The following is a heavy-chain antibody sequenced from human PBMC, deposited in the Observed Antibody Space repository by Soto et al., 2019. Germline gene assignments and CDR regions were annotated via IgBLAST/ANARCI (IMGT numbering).Heavy chain of an antibody. D-gene: IGHD4-17*01. Sequence: QGKLQESGPGLVKPSQTLSLTSTVSRVSLTNFFWSWIRQPAGKGLACFGRIFNRESINYNPSRKGRVIMVLDTSKHQFSLKLTSVTAADAAMYYCAVAYGGNAFDYCGQGTLVTVSS. J-gene: IGHJ4*02. V-gene: IGHV4-4*07. CDR3: AVAYGGNAFDY. CDR2: IFNRESI. CDR1: RVSLTNFF.